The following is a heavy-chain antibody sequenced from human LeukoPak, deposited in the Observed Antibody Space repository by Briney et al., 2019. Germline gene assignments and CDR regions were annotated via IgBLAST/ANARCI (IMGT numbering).Heavy chain of an antibody. V-gene: IGHV4-38-2*02. CDR1: GYSISSGYY. CDR2: IYHSGST. J-gene: IGHJ4*02. CDR3: ARDRNNFDY. Sequence: SETLSLTCAVSGYSISSGYYWGWIRQPPGKGLEWIGSIYHSGSTYYNPSLKSRVTISVDTSKNQFSLKLSSVTAADTAAYYCARDRNNFDYWGQGTLVTVSS. D-gene: IGHD1/OR15-1a*01.